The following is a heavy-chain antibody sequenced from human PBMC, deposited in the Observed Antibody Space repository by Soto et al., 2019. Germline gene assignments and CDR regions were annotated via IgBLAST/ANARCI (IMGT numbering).Heavy chain of an antibody. CDR1: GYTFTGYY. CDR2: INPNSGGT. CDR3: ARGVEASPWSPLVDV. D-gene: IGHD2-15*01. J-gene: IGHJ6*02. Sequence: ASVKVSCKASGYTFTGYYMRWVRQAPGQGLEWMGWINPNSGGTNYAQKFQGRVTMTRDTSISTAYMELSRLRSDDTAVYYCARGVEASPWSPLVDVWGQGTRVTVSS. V-gene: IGHV1-2*02.